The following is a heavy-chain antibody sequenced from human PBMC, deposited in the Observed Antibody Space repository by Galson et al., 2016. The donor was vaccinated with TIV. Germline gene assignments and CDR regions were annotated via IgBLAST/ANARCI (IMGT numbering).Heavy chain of an antibody. Sequence: SLRLSCAVSGFTVSSYHMSWVRQAPGKGLEWVGRIRNWADGGTTDYAAPVKDRVSISRDDSRNTVYLEMDNLKTEDTAVYYCTTWGRLVGDYDAYWGQGTLVTVSS. CDR3: TTWGRLVGDYDAY. V-gene: IGHV3-15*01. D-gene: IGHD2-21*01. CDR2: IRNWADGGTT. CDR1: GFTVSSYH. J-gene: IGHJ4*02.